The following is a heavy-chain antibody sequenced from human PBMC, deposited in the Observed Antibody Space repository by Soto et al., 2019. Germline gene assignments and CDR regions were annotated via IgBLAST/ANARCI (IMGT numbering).Heavy chain of an antibody. CDR3: TKEASDITAATTRLRLWSSDL. V-gene: IGHV1-2*02. Sequence: ASVKVSCKASGGTFSSYAISWVRQAPGQGLEWMGWINPNSGGTVYAQKLKGRVTMTRDTSISTAYMELGSLRSADTAVYYCTKEASDITAATTRLRLWSSDLWGRGTLVTVSS. CDR2: INPNSGGT. D-gene: IGHD6-13*01. CDR1: GGTFSSYA. J-gene: IGHJ2*01.